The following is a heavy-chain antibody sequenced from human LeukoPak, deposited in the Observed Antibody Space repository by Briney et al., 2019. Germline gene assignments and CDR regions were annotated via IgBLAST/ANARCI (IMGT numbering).Heavy chain of an antibody. Sequence: GGSLRLSCAASGFTFSSYAMHWVRQAPGKGLEWVAVISYDGSNKYYADSVKGRFTISGDNSKNTLYLQMNSLRAEDTAVYYCAKDMVRGVIIADQTTLQVPPDYWGQGTLVTVSS. CDR1: GFTFSSYA. CDR2: ISYDGSNK. D-gene: IGHD3-10*01. J-gene: IGHJ4*02. CDR3: AKDMVRGVIIADQTTLQVPPDY. V-gene: IGHV3-30*04.